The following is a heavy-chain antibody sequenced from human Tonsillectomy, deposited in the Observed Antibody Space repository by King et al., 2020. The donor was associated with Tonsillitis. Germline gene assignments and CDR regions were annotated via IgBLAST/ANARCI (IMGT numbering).Heavy chain of an antibody. Sequence: VQLVESGGGLVQPGGSLRLSCAASGFTFSSYAMSWVRQAPGKGLEWVSGLGRSGASTYYADPVKGRFTISRDNSKNTLYLQMNSLRAEDTALYYCAKDSGSHYYDSRTYYFDYWGQGTLVTVSS. CDR2: LGRSGAST. V-gene: IGHV3-23*04. J-gene: IGHJ4*02. D-gene: IGHD3-22*01. CDR1: GFTFSSYA. CDR3: AKDSGSHYYDSRTYYFDY.